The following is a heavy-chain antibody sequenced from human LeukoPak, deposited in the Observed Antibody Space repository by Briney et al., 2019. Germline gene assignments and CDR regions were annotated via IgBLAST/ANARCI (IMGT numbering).Heavy chain of an antibody. CDR1: GFTFSSHG. CDR2: IRYDGSNK. J-gene: IGHJ4*02. CDR3: AKDRGQLAPGDVLGY. D-gene: IGHD6-6*01. V-gene: IGHV3-30*02. Sequence: GGSLRLSCAASGFTFSSHGMHWVRQAPGKGLEWVAFIRYDGSNKYYADSVKGRFTISRDNSKNTLYLQMNSLRAEDTAVYYCAKDRGQLAPGDVLGYWGQGTLVTVSS.